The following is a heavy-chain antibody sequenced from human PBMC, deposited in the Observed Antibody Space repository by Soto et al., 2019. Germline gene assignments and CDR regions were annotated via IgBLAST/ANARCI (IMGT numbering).Heavy chain of an antibody. CDR1: GGSISSYY. J-gene: IGHJ5*02. D-gene: IGHD6-19*01. CDR2: IYYSGST. CDR3: ARYSVAGIRVGWFDP. Sequence: SETLSLTCTVSGGSISSYYWSWIRQPPGKGLEWIGYIYYSGSTNYNPSLKSRVTISVDTSKNQFSLKLSSVTDADTAVYYCARYSVAGIRVGWFDPWGQGTLVTVSS. V-gene: IGHV4-59*01.